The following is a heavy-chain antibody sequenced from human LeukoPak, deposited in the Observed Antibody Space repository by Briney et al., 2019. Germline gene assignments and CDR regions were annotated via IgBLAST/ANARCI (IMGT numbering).Heavy chain of an antibody. V-gene: IGHV1-69*05. Sequence: SVKVSCKASGGTFSSYAISWVRQAPGQGLEWMGGIIPIFGTANYAQKFQGRVTITTDESTSTAYMELSSLRSDDTAVYYCARDKESGSYRFQDYWGQGTLVTVSS. CDR1: GGTFSSYA. J-gene: IGHJ4*02. D-gene: IGHD1-26*01. CDR2: IIPIFGTA. CDR3: ARDKESGSYRFQDY.